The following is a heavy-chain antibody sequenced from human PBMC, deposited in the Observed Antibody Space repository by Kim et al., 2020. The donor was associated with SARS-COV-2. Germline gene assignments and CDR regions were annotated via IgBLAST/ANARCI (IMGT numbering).Heavy chain of an antibody. CDR1: GYSFNYYW. V-gene: IGHV5-51*01. CDR3: VRQDGSGDYYFDH. J-gene: IGHJ4*02. Sequence: GESLKISCKGSGYSFNYYWIGWVRQMPGKGLEWMGVIYPGDSNTKYSPSFQGQVTISVDKSMGTAYLQWSSLKASDTAMYHCVRQDGSGDYYFDHWGQGTLVTVSS. CDR2: IYPGDSNT. D-gene: IGHD3-10*01.